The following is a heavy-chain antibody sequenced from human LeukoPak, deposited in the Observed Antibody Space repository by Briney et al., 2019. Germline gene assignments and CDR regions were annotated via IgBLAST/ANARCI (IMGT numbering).Heavy chain of an antibody. J-gene: IGHJ4*02. D-gene: IGHD2-15*01. CDR2: ISYDGSNK. V-gene: IGHV3-30*18. Sequence: GGSLRLSCAASGFTFSSYGMHWVRQAPGKGLEWVAVISYDGSNKCYADSVKGRFTISRDNSKNTLYLQMNSLRAEDTAVYYCAKGSVVVAALDYWGQGTLVTVSS. CDR3: AKGSVVVAALDY. CDR1: GFTFSSYG.